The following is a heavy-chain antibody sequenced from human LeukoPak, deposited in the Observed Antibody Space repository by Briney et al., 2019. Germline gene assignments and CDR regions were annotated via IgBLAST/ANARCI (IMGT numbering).Heavy chain of an antibody. CDR2: ISGSGGTT. J-gene: IGHJ4*02. Sequence: GRSLRPSCAASGFTFSSYAMGWVRPAPGEGLEWVSGISGSGGTTYYADSVKGRFTISKDNSKNTLYLQMNSLRAEDTAVYYCAKGRDSSGWYDYWGQGTLVTVSS. D-gene: IGHD6-19*01. CDR3: AKGRDSSGWYDY. V-gene: IGHV3-23*01. CDR1: GFTFSSYA.